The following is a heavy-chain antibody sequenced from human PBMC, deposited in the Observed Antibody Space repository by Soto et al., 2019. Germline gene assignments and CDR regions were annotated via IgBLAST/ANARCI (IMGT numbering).Heavy chain of an antibody. V-gene: IGHV3-48*01. D-gene: IGHD4-17*01. CDR1: GFTFSSYS. Sequence: EVQLVESGGGLVQPGGSLRLSCAASGFTFSSYSMNWARQAPGKGLEWVSYISSSSSTIYYADSVKGRFTISRDNAKNSLYLQMNSLRAEDTAVYYCARDNGDLGGAVDYWGQGTLVTVSS. J-gene: IGHJ4*02. CDR2: ISSSSSTI. CDR3: ARDNGDLGGAVDY.